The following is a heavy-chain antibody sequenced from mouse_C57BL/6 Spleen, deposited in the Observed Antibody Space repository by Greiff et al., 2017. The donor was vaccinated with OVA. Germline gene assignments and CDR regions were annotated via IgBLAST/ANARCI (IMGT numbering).Heavy chain of an antibody. D-gene: IGHD2-1*01. V-gene: IGHV5-9-1*02. CDR1: GFTFSSYA. CDR2: ISSGGDYI. CDR3: TRGGNPYAMDY. J-gene: IGHJ4*01. Sequence: EVQGVESGEGLVKPGGSLKLSCAASGFTFSSYAMSWVRQTPEKRLEWVAYISSGGDYIYYADTVKGRFTISRDNARNTLYLQMSSLKSEDTAMYYCTRGGNPYAMDYWGQGTSVTVSS.